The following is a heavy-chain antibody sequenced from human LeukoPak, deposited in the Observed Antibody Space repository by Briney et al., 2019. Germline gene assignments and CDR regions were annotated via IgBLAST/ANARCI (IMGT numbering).Heavy chain of an antibody. CDR2: TYSGGST. CDR1: GFTVSSKY. V-gene: IGHV3-53*01. D-gene: IGHD3-10*01. CDR3: SSPKYYDSGSYYKDYYYGMDV. Sequence: GGYLRFSCAASGFTVSSKYTSWVRQAPGKGLEGVLVTYSGGSTYYADSVKGRFIISRDNSKNTLYLQMNSLRAEDTAVYYCSSPKYYDSGSYYKDYYYGMDVWGQGTTVTVSS. J-gene: IGHJ6*02.